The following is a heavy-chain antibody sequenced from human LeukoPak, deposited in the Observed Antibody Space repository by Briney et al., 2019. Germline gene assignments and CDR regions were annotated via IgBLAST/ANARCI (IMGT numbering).Heavy chain of an antibody. D-gene: IGHD5-24*01. CDR3: ARHVTISGPYDASDI. CDR1: GDSISSYY. Sequence: SETLSLTCTASGDSISSYYWSWIRQPPGKGLEWIGYIYYSGGTDYNPSLKSRVTISVDTSKNQFSLKLRSVTAADTAVYYCARHVTISGPYDASDIWGQGTMVTVSP. V-gene: IGHV4-59*08. CDR2: IYYSGGT. J-gene: IGHJ3*02.